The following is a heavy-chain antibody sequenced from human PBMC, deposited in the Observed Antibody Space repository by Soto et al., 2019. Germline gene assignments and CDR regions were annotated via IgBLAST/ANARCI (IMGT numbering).Heavy chain of an antibody. CDR3: AKEQGIVGAAGTSPGNDAFDI. V-gene: IGHV3-23*01. CDR1: GFTFSSYA. Sequence: HPGGSLRLSCAASGFTFSSYAMSWVRQAPGKGLEWVSAISGSGGSTYYADSVKGRFTISRDNSKNTLYLQMNSLRAEDTAVYYCAKEQGIVGAAGTSPGNDAFDIWGQGTMVTVSS. D-gene: IGHD1-26*01. J-gene: IGHJ3*02. CDR2: ISGSGGST.